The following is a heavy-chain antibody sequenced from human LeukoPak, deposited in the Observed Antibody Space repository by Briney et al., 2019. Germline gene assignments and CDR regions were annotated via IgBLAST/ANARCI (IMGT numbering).Heavy chain of an antibody. CDR1: GFTFSSYA. D-gene: IGHD2-2*01. CDR3: AKDEAYCSSTSCYPK. Sequence: GGSLRLSCAASGFTFSSYAMSWVRQAPGKGLEWVSAISGSGGSTYYADSVKGRFTISRDNSKNTLYLQMNSLRAEDTAVYYCAKDEAYCSSTSCYPKWGQGTLVTVSS. CDR2: ISGSGGST. V-gene: IGHV3-23*01. J-gene: IGHJ4*02.